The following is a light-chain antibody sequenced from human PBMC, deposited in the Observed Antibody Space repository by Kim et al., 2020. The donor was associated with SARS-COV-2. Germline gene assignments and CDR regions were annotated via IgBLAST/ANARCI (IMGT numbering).Light chain of an antibody. CDR2: AAI. CDR1: QIVSSY. CDR3: QQTYNNHPT. J-gene: IGKJ1*01. Sequence: DIQMTQSPPSLSASVGDRVTITCRASQIVSSYLNWYQQKPGQAPKLLIYAAINLQGGVPSRFSGSGSGTDFTLAINSLQPEEFAIYYCQQTYNNHPTFGQGTKVDIK. V-gene: IGKV1-39*01.